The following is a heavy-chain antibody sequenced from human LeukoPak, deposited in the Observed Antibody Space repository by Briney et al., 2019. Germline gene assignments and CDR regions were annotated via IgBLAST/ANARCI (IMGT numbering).Heavy chain of an antibody. CDR1: GFIFDDYA. D-gene: IGHD3-9*01. V-gene: IGHV3-9*01. Sequence: PGRSLRLSCAASGFIFDDYAMHWVRQAPGKGLEWVSGISWNSGSIGYADSVKGRFTISRDNAKNSLYLQMNSLRAEDTALYYCAKVLRYFDWLSGTFDYWGQGTLVTVSS. J-gene: IGHJ4*02. CDR2: ISWNSGSI. CDR3: AKVLRYFDWLSGTFDY.